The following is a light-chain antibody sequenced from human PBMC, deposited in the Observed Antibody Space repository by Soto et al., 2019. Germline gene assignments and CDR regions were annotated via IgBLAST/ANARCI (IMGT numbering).Light chain of an antibody. CDR1: SSDVGDYNY. J-gene: IGLJ1*01. CDR3: CSYTSTSTRV. CDR2: EVS. V-gene: IGLV2-14*01. Sequence: QSALTQPASVSGSPGQSITISCTGTSSDVGDYNYVSWYQQHPGKAPKLIIYEVSNRPSGVPNRFSGSKSGNTASLTISGLQAGDEADYYCCSYTSTSTRVFGTGTKVTVL.